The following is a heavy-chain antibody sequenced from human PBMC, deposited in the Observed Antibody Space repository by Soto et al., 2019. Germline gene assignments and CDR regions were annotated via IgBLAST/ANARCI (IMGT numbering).Heavy chain of an antibody. D-gene: IGHD3-9*01. CDR2: MYYSGST. J-gene: IGHJ4*02. V-gene: IGHV4-59*12. CDR1: GDSLINYY. CDR3: ARASPRGRYFDWLLFPLGY. Sequence: SETLSLTCTVSGDSLINYYWSWIRQPPGKGLEWIGYMYYSGSTNYNPSLKSRVTISVDTSKNQFSLYLQLNSLRVEDTAFYYCARASPRGRYFDWLLFPLGYWGQGTLVTVSS.